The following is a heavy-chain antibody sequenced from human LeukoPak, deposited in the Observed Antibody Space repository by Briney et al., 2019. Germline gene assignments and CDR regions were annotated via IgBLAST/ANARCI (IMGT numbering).Heavy chain of an antibody. Sequence: SVKVSCKASGGTFSSYAISWVRQAPGRGLEWMGRIIPIFGIANYAQKFQGRVTITADKSTSTAYMELSGLRSEDTAVYYCARAHYDSSGYYSAFDIWGQGTMVTVSS. J-gene: IGHJ3*02. CDR1: GGTFSSYA. CDR2: IIPIFGIA. V-gene: IGHV1-69*04. D-gene: IGHD3-22*01. CDR3: ARAHYDSSGYYSAFDI.